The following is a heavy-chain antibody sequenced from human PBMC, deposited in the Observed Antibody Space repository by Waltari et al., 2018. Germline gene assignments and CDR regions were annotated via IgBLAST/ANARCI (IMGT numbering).Heavy chain of an antibody. V-gene: IGHV3-33*01. CDR2: IWEYGSNK. D-gene: IGHD4-17*01. CDR3: ARDRETTVVTLDY. CDR1: GFTFSSYG. Sequence: QVQLVESGGGVVQPGRSLRLSCAASGFTFSSYGMHWVRQAPGKGLEWGAVIWEYGSNKYYADSVKGRFTISRDKSKNTLYLQMNSLGAEDTAVYYCARDRETTVVTLDYWGQGTLVTVSS. J-gene: IGHJ4*02.